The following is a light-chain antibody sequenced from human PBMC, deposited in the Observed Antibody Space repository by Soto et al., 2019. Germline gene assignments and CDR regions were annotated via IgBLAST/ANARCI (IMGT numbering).Light chain of an antibody. CDR3: QTWDTGIVV. CDR2: VKSDGSH. J-gene: IGLJ2*01. Sequence: QPVLTQSPSASASLGASVKLTCTLSSGHGNYVIAWHQQQPEKGPRYLMKVKSDGSHTKGDGIPDRFSGSSSGAERYLAISGLQSEDEADYFCQTWDTGIVVFGGGTKVTVL. CDR1: SGHGNYV. V-gene: IGLV4-69*01.